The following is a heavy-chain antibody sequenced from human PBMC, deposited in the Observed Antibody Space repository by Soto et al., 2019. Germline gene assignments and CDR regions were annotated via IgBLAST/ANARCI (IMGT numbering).Heavy chain of an antibody. CDR2: ISYDGSNK. D-gene: IGHD5-12*01. CDR3: ARDDGYNSGGDY. V-gene: IGHV3-30-3*01. CDR1: GFTFSSYA. J-gene: IGHJ4*02. Sequence: QVQLVESGGGVVQPGRSLRLSCAASGFTFSSYAMHWVRQAPGKGLEWVAVISYDGSNKYYADSVKGRFTISRDNSKNTLYLQMNSLRAEDTAVYYCARDDGYNSGGDYWGQGTLVTVSS.